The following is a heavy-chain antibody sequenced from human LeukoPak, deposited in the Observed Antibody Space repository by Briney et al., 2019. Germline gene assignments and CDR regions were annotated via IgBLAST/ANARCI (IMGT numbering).Heavy chain of an antibody. D-gene: IGHD2-21*02. CDR3: ARVVVTAVGYNAFDI. CDR1: GGSISSYY. J-gene: IGHJ3*02. CDR2: IYYSGST. Sequence: SETLSLTCTVSGGSISSYYWSWIRQPPGKGLEWIGYIYYSGSTSYNPSLKSRVTISVDTSKNHFSLKLSSVTAADTAVYYCARVVVTAVGYNAFDIWGQGTMVTVSS. V-gene: IGHV4-59*01.